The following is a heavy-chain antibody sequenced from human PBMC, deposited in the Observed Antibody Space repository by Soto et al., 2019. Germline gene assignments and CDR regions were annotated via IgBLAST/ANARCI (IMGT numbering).Heavy chain of an antibody. J-gene: IGHJ6*02. Sequence: ASVKVSCKVSGYTLTELSMHWVRQAPGKGLEWMGGFDPEDGETIYAQKFQGRATMTEDTSTDTAYMELSSLRSEDTAVYYCATMDCSSTSCFSTYYYYGMDVWGQGTTVTVSS. CDR2: FDPEDGET. D-gene: IGHD2-2*01. CDR1: GYTLTELS. CDR3: ATMDCSSTSCFSTYYYYGMDV. V-gene: IGHV1-24*01.